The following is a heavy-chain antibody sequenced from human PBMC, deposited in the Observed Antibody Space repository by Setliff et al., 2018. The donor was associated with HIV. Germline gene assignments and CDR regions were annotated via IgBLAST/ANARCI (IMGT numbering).Heavy chain of an antibody. CDR1: GYSFTGYY. D-gene: IGHD3-22*01. V-gene: IGHV1-2*02. CDR3: ARDPTLDDSNPFDI. J-gene: IGHJ3*02. Sequence: ASVKVSCKASGYSFTGYYIHWVRQAPGQGLEWMGWINPDNGVTYYRQTFQGRVTMTRDTSIDTAYMDLSSLRSDDTALYYCARDPTLDDSNPFDIWGLGTMVTVSS. CDR2: INPDNGVT.